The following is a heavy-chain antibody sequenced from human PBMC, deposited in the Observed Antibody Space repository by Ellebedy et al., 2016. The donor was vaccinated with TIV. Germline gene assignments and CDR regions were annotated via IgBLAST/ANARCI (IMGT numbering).Heavy chain of an antibody. CDR1: GFTFSSYA. Sequence: GESPKISCSASGFTFSSYAMHWVRQAPGKGLEYISAIVSSGDSTYYANSVKGRFTISRDNSKNTLYLQMSSLRPEDTAVYYCVKAWGDWGQGTLVTVSS. CDR3: VKAWGD. J-gene: IGHJ4*02. D-gene: IGHD3-16*01. CDR2: IVSSGDST. V-gene: IGHV3-64D*06.